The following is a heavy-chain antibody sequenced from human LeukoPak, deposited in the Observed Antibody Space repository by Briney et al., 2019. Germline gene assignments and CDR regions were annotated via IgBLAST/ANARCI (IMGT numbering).Heavy chain of an antibody. CDR1: GYTFTSYD. CDR2: MNPNSGNT. V-gene: IGHV1-8*01. J-gene: IGHJ4*02. D-gene: IGHD6-13*01. Sequence: GASVKVSCKASGYTFTSYDINWVRQATGQGLEWMGWMNPNSGNTGYAQKFQGRVTMTRNTSISTAYMELSSLRSEDTAVYYCARGPCRIAAAGTYYFDYWGQGTLVTVSS. CDR3: ARGPCRIAAAGTYYFDY.